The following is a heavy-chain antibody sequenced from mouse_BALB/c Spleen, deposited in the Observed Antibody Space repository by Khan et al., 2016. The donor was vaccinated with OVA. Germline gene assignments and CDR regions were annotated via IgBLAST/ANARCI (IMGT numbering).Heavy chain of an antibody. V-gene: IGHV1-77*01. CDR1: GYTFTDYY. J-gene: IGHJ3*01. D-gene: IGHD1-2*01. CDR2: ISPGSGDT. CDR3: ASMNYFGYTFDY. Sequence: QVQLQQSGAELARPGASVKLSCKASGYTFTDYYINWVKQRTGQGLEWIGEISPGSGDTYYNERFKGKATLTADTSSSTAYMQLSSLTSEASAVYCCASMNYFGYTFDYWGQGTLVTVSA.